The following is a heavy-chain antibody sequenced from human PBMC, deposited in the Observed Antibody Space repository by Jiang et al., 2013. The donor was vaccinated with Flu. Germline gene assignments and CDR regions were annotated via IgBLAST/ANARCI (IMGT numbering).Heavy chain of an antibody. CDR3: ARGGSPVPATIQTPDYFDY. J-gene: IGHJ4*02. CDR2: ISSSGSTI. CDR1: GFTFSDYY. Sequence: GSLRLSCTAPGFTFSDYYMSWIRQAPGKGLEWVSYISSSGSTIYYADSVKGRFTISRDNAKNSLYLQMNSLRAEDTAVYYCARGGSPVPATIQTPDYFDYWGQGTLVTVSS. V-gene: IGHV3-11*04. D-gene: IGHD5-12*01.